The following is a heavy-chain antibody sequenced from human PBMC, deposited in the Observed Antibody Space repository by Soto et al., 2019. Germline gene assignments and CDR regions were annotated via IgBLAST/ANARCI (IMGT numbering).Heavy chain of an antibody. CDR1: GGSISSGGYY. V-gene: IGHV4-31*03. CDR3: ARAGFGELSWFDP. CDR2: IYYSGSI. D-gene: IGHD3-10*01. J-gene: IGHJ5*02. Sequence: QVQLQESGPGLVKPSQTLSLTCTVSGGSISSGGYYWSWIRQHPGKGLEWIGCIYYSGSIYYNPSLKSRVTIAVDTSKNQFSLKLTSVTAADTAVYYCARAGFGELSWFDPWGQGTLVTVSS.